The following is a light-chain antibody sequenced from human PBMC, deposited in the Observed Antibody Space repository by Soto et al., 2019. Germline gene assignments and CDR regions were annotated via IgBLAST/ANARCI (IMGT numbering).Light chain of an antibody. V-gene: IGKV3-20*01. CDR2: AAS. J-gene: IGKJ5*01. CDR3: QQYGRSPLIT. CDR1: QTLTSDY. Sequence: EIVMTQSPASLSLPPGERATLSCRASQTLTSDYLAWYQQKPGQAPRLLIYAASNRATGIPDTFSGSGSGTAFTLPTSSREAEDFAVYYCQQYGRSPLITFGQGTRLEIK.